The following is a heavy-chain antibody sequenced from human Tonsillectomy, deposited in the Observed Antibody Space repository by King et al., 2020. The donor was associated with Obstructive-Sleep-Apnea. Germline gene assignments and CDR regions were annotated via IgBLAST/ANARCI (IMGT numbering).Heavy chain of an antibody. D-gene: IGHD5-18*01. V-gene: IGHV5-51*01. CDR3: ARWGGYSYGYDY. Sequence: VQLVESGVEVKKPGESLKISCKGSGYTFISYWIGWVRQMPGKGLEWMGIIYLGDSNTKYSPSFQGQVTISADKSVSTAYLQWSSLKASDTAMYYCARWGGYSYGYDYWGQGTQVTVSS. CDR2: IYLGDSNT. CDR1: GYTFISYW. J-gene: IGHJ4*02.